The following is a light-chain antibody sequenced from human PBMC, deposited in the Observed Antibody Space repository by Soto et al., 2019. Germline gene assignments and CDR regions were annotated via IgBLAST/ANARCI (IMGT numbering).Light chain of an antibody. CDR1: SSSKW. CDR3: QHTTAFT. J-gene: IGKJ2*01. Sequence: DIQMTQSPSTLAASVGDTVTMTCRSSSKWLAWYQKKPGKAPKLLIYDVSNLERGVPPRFSGSTSWAESTLTITGLQPDDLGTYYCQHTTAFTFGQGTKVEIK. CDR2: DVS. V-gene: IGKV1-5*01.